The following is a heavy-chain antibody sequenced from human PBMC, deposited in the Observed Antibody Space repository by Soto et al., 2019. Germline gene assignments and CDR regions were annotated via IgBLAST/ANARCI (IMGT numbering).Heavy chain of an antibody. CDR3: ARDRGQLWPLDY. J-gene: IGHJ4*02. V-gene: IGHV4-4*07. CDR2: IYTSGTT. CDR1: GGSISSHY. Sequence: SETLSLTCTVSGGSISSHYWTWIRQPAGKGLEWIGRIYTSGTTNYNPSLTSRVTMSVDTSKNQFSLNLTSVTAADTAVYYCARDRGQLWPLDYCGQRTRVTVSS. D-gene: IGHD5-18*01.